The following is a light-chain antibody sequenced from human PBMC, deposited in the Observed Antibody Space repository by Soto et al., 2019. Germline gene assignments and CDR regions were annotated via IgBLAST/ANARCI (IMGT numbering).Light chain of an antibody. Sequence: GDRVTITCAGSQMISSMLAGYQPKPGNAPNPLTYDDSSLESRAPSRFGGSGSGTEFTLTMRSLKPNNFAAYYGHHYKTYSRPFGQGTKVDI. CDR1: QMISSM. J-gene: IGKJ1*01. CDR2: DDS. V-gene: IGKV1-5*01. CDR3: HHYKTYSRP.